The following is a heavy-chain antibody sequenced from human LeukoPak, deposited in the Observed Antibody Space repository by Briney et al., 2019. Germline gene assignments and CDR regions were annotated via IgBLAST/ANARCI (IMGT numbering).Heavy chain of an antibody. Sequence: SETLSLTCAVYGGSSSGYYWSWIRQPPGKGLEWIGEINHSGSTNYNPSLKSRVTISVDTSKNQFSLKLSSVTAADTAVYYCARLDGYCSSTSCPDAFDIWGQGTMVTVSS. CDR2: INHSGST. CDR3: ARLDGYCSSTSCPDAFDI. J-gene: IGHJ3*02. CDR1: GGSSSGYY. D-gene: IGHD2-2*01. V-gene: IGHV4-34*01.